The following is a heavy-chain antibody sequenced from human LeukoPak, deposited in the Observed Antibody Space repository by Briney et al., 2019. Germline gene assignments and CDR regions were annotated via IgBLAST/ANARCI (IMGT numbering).Heavy chain of an antibody. Sequence: GGSLRLSCAASGFTFSSYAMSWVRQAPGKGLEWVSAISGSGGSTYYADSVKGRFTISRDNSKNTLYLQMNSLRAEDTAVYYCAKDEESSGWDLHYYYGMDVWGQGTTVTVSS. CDR2: ISGSGGST. D-gene: IGHD6-19*01. CDR3: AKDEESSGWDLHYYYGMDV. J-gene: IGHJ6*02. CDR1: GFTFSSYA. V-gene: IGHV3-23*01.